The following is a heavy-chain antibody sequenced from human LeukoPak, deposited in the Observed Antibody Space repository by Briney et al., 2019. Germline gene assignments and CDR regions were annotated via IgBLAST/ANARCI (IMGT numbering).Heavy chain of an antibody. CDR1: GGSISSSNW. Sequence: SGPGLANPSGTLTLTRAVSGGSISSSNWWSWVRQPPAKGLEWIREIYHSGSTNYNPSLKSRVTISVDKSKNQFSLKLSSVTAADTAVYYCGREGHGGYDNLYYFDYWGQGTLVTVSS. CDR3: GREGHGGYDNLYYFDY. CDR2: IYHSGST. D-gene: IGHD5-12*01. V-gene: IGHV4-4*02. J-gene: IGHJ4*02.